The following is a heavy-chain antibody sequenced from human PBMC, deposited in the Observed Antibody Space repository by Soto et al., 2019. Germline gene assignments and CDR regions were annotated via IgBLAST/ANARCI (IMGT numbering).Heavy chain of an antibody. J-gene: IGHJ3*02. V-gene: IGHV4-4*02. CDR2: IYHSGST. Sequence: SETLSLTCAVSGGSISSRNWWSWVRQPPGKGLEWIGEIYHSGSTNYNPSLKSRVTISVDKSKNQFSLKLSSVTAAATAVYYCASKFGEVLGDAFDIRGQGTMVTGS. D-gene: IGHD1-26*01. CDR1: GGSISSRNW. CDR3: ASKFGEVLGDAFDI.